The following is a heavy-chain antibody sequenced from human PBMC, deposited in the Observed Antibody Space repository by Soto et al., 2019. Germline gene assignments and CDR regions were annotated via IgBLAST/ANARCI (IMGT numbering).Heavy chain of an antibody. CDR1: GLAFRNYA. J-gene: IGHJ5*02. V-gene: IGHV3-23*01. D-gene: IGHD2-2*01. Sequence: EVQLLESGGGLVQPGGSLRLSCAASGLAFRNYAMSCVRQAPGKGLEWVSGITGGGISTYFADFAKGRFTISRDNSKNTLYLQMNSLRAEDTAVYYCAKGSSAMPEGNYFDPWGQGTLVTVSS. CDR3: AKGSSAMPEGNYFDP. CDR2: ITGGGIST.